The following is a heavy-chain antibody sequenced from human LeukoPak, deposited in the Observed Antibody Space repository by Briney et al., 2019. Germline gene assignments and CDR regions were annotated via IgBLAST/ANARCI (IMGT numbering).Heavy chain of an antibody. D-gene: IGHD1-26*01. Sequence: GGSLRLSCAASGFTFSSYSMNWVRQAPGKGLEWVSSISSSSSYIYYADSVKGRFTISRDNAKNSLYLQMNRLRAEDTAVYYCARDGLGSRGYDAFDIWGQGTMVTVSS. V-gene: IGHV3-21*01. CDR1: GFTFSSYS. J-gene: IGHJ3*02. CDR3: ARDGLGSRGYDAFDI. CDR2: ISSSSSYI.